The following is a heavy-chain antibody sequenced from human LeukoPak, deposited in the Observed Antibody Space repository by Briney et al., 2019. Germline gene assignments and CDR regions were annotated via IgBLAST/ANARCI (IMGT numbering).Heavy chain of an antibody. CDR3: ARDRGWPAVHFDL. V-gene: IGHV3-21*01. J-gene: IGHJ4*02. CDR2: FGTRSTSV. Sequence: ETLSLTCTVSGGSISGYYWSWIRQAPGKGLEWVSSFGTRSTSVYHAGSVKGRFAISRDNAKNSLYLQMNSLRAEDTAVYYCARDRGWPAVHFDLWGQGTLVTVSS. CDR1: GGSISGYY. D-gene: IGHD2-15*01.